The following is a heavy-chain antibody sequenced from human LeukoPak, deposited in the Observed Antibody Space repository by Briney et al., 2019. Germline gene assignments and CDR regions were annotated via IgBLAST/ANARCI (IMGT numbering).Heavy chain of an antibody. Sequence: ASVKVSCKASGGTFSSYAISWVRQAPGQGLEWMGGIIPIFGTANYAQKFQGRVTITADESTSTAYMELSSLRSEDTAVYYCASLRKNTYYYDSSGPDNYYFDYWGQGTLVTVSS. V-gene: IGHV1-69*13. CDR1: GGTFSSYA. CDR3: ASLRKNTYYYDSSGPDNYYFDY. CDR2: IIPIFGTA. D-gene: IGHD3-22*01. J-gene: IGHJ4*02.